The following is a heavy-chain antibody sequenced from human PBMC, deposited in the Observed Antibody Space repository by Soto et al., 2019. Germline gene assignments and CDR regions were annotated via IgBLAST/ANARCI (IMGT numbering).Heavy chain of an antibody. V-gene: IGHV3-23*01. CDR1: GFTFSSYA. CDR2: ISGSGGST. D-gene: IGHD6-13*01. J-gene: IGHJ6*02. Sequence: GGSLRLSCAASGFTFSSYAMSWVRQAPGKGLEWVSAISGSGGSTYYEDSVKGRFTISRDNSKNTLYLQMNSLRAEDTAVYYCAKSPASPSSSWYKDYYYYYGMDVWGQGTTVTVSS. CDR3: AKSPASPSSSWYKDYYYYYGMDV.